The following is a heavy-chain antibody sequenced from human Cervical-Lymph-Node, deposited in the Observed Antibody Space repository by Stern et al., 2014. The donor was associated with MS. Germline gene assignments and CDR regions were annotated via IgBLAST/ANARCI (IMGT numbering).Heavy chain of an antibody. Sequence: VQLVQSGAEVKKPGSSVKVSCKASGGTFSSYAISWVRQAPGKGLEWMGGIIPIFGTANYAQKFQSRVSITADESTSTGSRELSSLRSEDTAVYYCARGELKEGLVRGMDVWGQGTTVTVSS. D-gene: IGHD6-13*01. CDR3: ARGELKEGLVRGMDV. CDR2: IIPIFGTA. CDR1: GGTFSSYA. V-gene: IGHV1-69*01. J-gene: IGHJ6*02.